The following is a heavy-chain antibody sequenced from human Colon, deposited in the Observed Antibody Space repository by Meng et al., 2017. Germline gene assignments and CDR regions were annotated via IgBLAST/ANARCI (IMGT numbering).Heavy chain of an antibody. Sequence: LRLSCTVSGGSISSGSYYWSWIRQPAGKGLEWIGRIYTSGSTNYNPSLKSRVTISVDTSKNQFSLKLSSVTAADTAVYYCARCSYCSGGSCYYGDWFDPWGQGTLVTVSS. CDR1: GGSISSGSYY. CDR3: ARCSYCSGGSCYYGDWFDP. V-gene: IGHV4-61*02. J-gene: IGHJ5*02. CDR2: IYTSGST. D-gene: IGHD2-15*01.